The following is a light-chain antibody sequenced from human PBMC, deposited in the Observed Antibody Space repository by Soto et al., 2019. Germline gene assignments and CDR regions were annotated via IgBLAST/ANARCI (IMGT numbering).Light chain of an antibody. Sequence: EIVMTQSPATLSVSPGERATLSCRASQSVSSNLAWYQQKPGQAPRLLIYGASTRATGISARFSGSGSGTEFTLTISNLQSEDFAVYYCQQYNNWPRTFGQGTKVDIK. CDR3: QQYNNWPRT. CDR2: GAS. CDR1: QSVSSN. J-gene: IGKJ1*01. V-gene: IGKV3-15*01.